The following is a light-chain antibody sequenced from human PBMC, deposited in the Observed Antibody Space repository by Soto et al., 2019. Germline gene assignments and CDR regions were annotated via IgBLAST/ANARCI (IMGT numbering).Light chain of an antibody. V-gene: IGKV1-9*01. CDR3: QQLNSYPLT. Sequence: TQLTQSPPSLSASVGDRVTITCRASQGIRSYLAWYQQKPGKAPKLLIYAASTLQSGVPSRFSGSGFGTDFTLTISSLQPEDFATYYCQQLNSYPLTFGGGTKVDIK. CDR1: QGIRSY. J-gene: IGKJ4*01. CDR2: AAS.